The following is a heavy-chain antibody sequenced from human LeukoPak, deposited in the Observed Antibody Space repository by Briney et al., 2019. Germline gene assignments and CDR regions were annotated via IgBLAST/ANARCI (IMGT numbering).Heavy chain of an antibody. CDR3: TTYLYDYVWGSYRETDY. CDR1: GFTFSNAW. J-gene: IGHJ4*02. CDR2: IKSKTDDGTT. D-gene: IGHD3-16*02. V-gene: IGHV3-15*01. Sequence: SGGSLRLSCAASGFTFSNAWMSWVRQAPGKGLEWVGRIKSKTDDGTTDYAAPVKGRFTISRDDSKNTLYLQMNSLKTEDTAVYYCTTYLYDYVWGSYRETDYWGQGTLVTVSS.